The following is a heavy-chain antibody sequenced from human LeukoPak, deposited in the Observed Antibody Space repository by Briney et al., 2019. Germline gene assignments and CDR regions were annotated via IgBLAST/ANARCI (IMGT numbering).Heavy chain of an antibody. CDR1: GFTFSNYW. CDR3: ANLLRWEPY. Sequence: GGSLRLSCAASGFTFSNYWMSWVRQAPGKGLEWVSAISGSGSTTYYADSVEGRFTISRDNSKNTLYLQMNSLRAEDTAVYYCANLLRWEPYWGQGTLVTVSS. CDR2: ISGSGSTT. D-gene: IGHD4-23*01. V-gene: IGHV3-23*01. J-gene: IGHJ4*02.